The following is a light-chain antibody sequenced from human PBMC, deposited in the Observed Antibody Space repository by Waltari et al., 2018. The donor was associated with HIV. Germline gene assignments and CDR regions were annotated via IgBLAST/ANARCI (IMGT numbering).Light chain of an antibody. CDR1: QSITNS. CDR3: QQSYSMPHT. J-gene: IGKJ2*01. CDR2: GAS. Sequence: DIQMTQSPSSLSASVGDRVTISCRASQSITNSLNWYRQKPGEAPKLLIYGASSLQSGVPSRFSGSGSGTDSTLTISSLQPEDFATYYCQQSYSMPHTFGQGTKLQIK. V-gene: IGKV1-39*01.